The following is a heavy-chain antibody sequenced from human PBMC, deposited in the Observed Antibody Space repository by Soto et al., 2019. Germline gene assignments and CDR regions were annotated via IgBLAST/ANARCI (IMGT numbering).Heavy chain of an antibody. Sequence: LSLTCAVYGGSFSGYYWSWIRQPPGKGLEWIGEINHSGSTNYNPSLKSRVTISVDTSKNQFSLKLSSVTAADTAVYYCARDLYCGGDCSNYDYWGQGTLVTVSS. V-gene: IGHV4-34*01. D-gene: IGHD2-21*02. CDR3: ARDLYCGGDCSNYDY. CDR2: INHSGST. CDR1: GGSFSGYY. J-gene: IGHJ4*02.